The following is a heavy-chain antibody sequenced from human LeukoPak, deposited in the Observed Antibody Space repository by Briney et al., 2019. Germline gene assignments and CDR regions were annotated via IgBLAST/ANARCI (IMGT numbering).Heavy chain of an antibody. CDR3: AKALVGALVYFDY. Sequence: GGSLRLSCAASGFTFSSYAMHWVRQAPGKGLEWVAVISYDGSNKYYADSVKGRFTISRDNSKNTLYLQMNSLRAEDTAVYYCAKALVGALVYFDYWGQGTLVTVSS. CDR1: GFTFSSYA. D-gene: IGHD1-26*01. J-gene: IGHJ4*02. CDR2: ISYDGSNK. V-gene: IGHV3-30-3*01.